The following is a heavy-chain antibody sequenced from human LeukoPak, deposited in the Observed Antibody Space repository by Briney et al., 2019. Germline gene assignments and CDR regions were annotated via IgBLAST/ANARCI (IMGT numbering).Heavy chain of an antibody. CDR2: ISWNSGSI. D-gene: IGHD5-18*01. Sequence: GGSLRLSCAASGFTFDDYAMHWVRQAPGKGLEWVSGISWNSGSIGYADSVKGRFTISRDNAKNSLYLQMNSLGAEDTALYYCAKARGGYSYGFSSIYYYYGMDVWGQGTTVTVSS. CDR1: GFTFDDYA. V-gene: IGHV3-9*01. J-gene: IGHJ6*02. CDR3: AKARGGYSYGFSSIYYYYGMDV.